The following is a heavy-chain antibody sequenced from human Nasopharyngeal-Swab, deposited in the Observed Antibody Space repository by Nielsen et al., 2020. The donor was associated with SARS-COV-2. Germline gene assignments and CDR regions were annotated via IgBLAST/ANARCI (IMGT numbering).Heavy chain of an antibody. D-gene: IGHD2-15*01. V-gene: IGHV5-10-1*01. J-gene: IGHJ6*03. CDR2: IDPSDSYT. CDR3: ARRAYCSGGSCYSPYYYYMDV. CDR1: GYSFTGYW. Sequence: GGSLRLSCKGSGYSFTGYWISWVRQMPGKGLEWMGRIDPSDSYTNYSPSFQGHVTISADKSISTAYLQWSSLKASDTAMYYCARRAYCSGGSCYSPYYYYMDVWGKGTTVTVSS.